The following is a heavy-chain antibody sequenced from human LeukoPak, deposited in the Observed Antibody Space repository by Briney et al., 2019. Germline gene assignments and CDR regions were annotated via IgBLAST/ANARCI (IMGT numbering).Heavy chain of an antibody. CDR2: IYHSGRT. CDR1: GYSISSGNY. Sequence: SETLSLTCTVSGYSISSGNYWGWIRQPPGKGLEWIGSIYHSGRTYYNPSLKSRVTMSVDTSKKQFSLKLSSVTAADTAVYYCARVGATSVDYWGQGTLVIVSS. D-gene: IGHD1-26*01. J-gene: IGHJ4*02. V-gene: IGHV4-38-2*02. CDR3: ARVGATSVDY.